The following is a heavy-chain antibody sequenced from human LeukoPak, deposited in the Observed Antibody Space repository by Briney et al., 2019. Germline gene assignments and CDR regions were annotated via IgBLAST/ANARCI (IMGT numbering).Heavy chain of an antibody. V-gene: IGHV3-30*02. CDR2: IGYEGVHK. D-gene: IGHD4-23*01. Sequence: AGGSLRLSCAAPGFTFNNFGMHWVRQAPGKGLEWVSFIGYEGVHKYYADSVKGRFTISKDNSKATLYLQTNSLRPEDTAVYYCAKDLHGGYSSDYWGQGTLVTVFS. J-gene: IGHJ4*02. CDR1: GFTFNNFG. CDR3: AKDLHGGYSSDY.